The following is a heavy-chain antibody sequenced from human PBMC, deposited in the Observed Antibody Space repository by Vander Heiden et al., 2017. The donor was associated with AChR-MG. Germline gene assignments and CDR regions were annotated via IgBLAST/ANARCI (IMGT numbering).Heavy chain of an antibody. D-gene: IGHD4-17*01. CDR1: GFTFSSYG. CDR2: ISSSSSYI. Sequence: EVQLVESGGGLVKPGGSLRLSCAASGFTFSSYGINWARQAPGKGLEWVSSISSSSSYIYYADSVKGRFTISRDNAKNSLYLQMNSLRAEDTAVYYCARRAGDTAHFDYWGQGTLVTVSS. CDR3: ARRAGDTAHFDY. V-gene: IGHV3-21*01. J-gene: IGHJ4*02.